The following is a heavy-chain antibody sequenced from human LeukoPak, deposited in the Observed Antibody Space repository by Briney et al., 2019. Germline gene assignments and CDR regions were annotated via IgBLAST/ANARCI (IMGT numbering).Heavy chain of an antibody. Sequence: NPSETLSLTCTVSGGSISSSSYYWGWIRQPPGKGLEWIGSIYYSGSTYYNPSLKSRVTISVDTSKNQFSLKLSSVTAADTAVYYCARDMYSGSHNWFDPWGQGTLVTVSS. CDR1: GGSISSSSYY. D-gene: IGHD1-26*01. J-gene: IGHJ5*02. CDR2: IYYSGST. V-gene: IGHV4-39*07. CDR3: ARDMYSGSHNWFDP.